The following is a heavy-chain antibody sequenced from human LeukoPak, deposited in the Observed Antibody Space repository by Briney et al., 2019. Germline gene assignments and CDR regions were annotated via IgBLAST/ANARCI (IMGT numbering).Heavy chain of an antibody. V-gene: IGHV4-34*01. Sequence: KPSETLSLTCAVYGGSSSGYYWSWIRQPPGKGLEWIGEINHSGSTNYNPSLKSRVTISVDTSKNQFSLKLSSVTAADTAVYYCARLYYDFSWSGNYYYMDVWGKGTTVTVSS. CDR1: GGSSSGYY. CDR2: INHSGST. J-gene: IGHJ6*03. D-gene: IGHD3-3*01. CDR3: ARLYYDFSWSGNYYYMDV.